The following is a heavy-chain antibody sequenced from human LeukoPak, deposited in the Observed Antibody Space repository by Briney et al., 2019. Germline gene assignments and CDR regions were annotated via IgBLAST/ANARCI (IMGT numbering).Heavy chain of an antibody. D-gene: IGHD3-10*01. CDR2: IAGSSGYT. V-gene: IGHV3-11*06. Sequence: PGGSLRLSCAVSGFTFSDYHMAWIRQAPGKGLEWVSYIAGSSGYTNYADSVKGRFTISRDNAKNLLYLQMNSLRVEDTALYYCATYYYASGSRHDAFDTWGQGTMVSVSS. J-gene: IGHJ3*02. CDR3: ATYYYASGSRHDAFDT. CDR1: GFTFSDYH.